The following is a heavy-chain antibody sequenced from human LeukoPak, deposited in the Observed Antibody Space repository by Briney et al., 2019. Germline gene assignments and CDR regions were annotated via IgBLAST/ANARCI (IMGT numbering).Heavy chain of an antibody. CDR3: VRERFGAIVEN. V-gene: IGHV3-53*01. J-gene: IGHJ4*02. CDR1: GFTVANDR. Sequence: PGGSLRLSCAASGFTVANDRMSWVRQPPGKGLEWVSTVYGGGNTAYTDSVKGRFTISRDTSKNTLLLQMNSLRAEDMAVYFCVRERFGAIVENWGQGALVIVSS. CDR2: VYGGGNT. D-gene: IGHD3-10*01.